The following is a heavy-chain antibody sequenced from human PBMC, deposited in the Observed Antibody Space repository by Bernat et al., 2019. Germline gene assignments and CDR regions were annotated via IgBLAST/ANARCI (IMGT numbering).Heavy chain of an antibody. CDR1: GGSIRSYY. Sequence: QVQLQESGPGLVKPSETLSLTCTVSGGSIRSYYWSWIRQSPGKGLEWIGYIYYSGSTNYNPSLKSRVTISVDTSKNQFSLKLISVTAADTAVYYCARGAYYFDYWGQGTLVTV. V-gene: IGHV4-59*01. CDR2: IYYSGST. J-gene: IGHJ4*02. CDR3: ARGAYYFDY.